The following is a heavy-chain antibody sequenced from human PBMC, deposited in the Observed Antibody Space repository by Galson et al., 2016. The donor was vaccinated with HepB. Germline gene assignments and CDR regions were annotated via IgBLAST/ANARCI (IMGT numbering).Heavy chain of an antibody. V-gene: IGHV3-48*04. Sequence: SLRLSCAASGFTFSRYSMNWVRQAPGKGLEWVSYISISGTMRYYTDSVKGRFTISRDNARNSLFLQMNSLTVEDTAIYYCAGSHGSGWYGRVTDTPYYFDCWCQGTLITVSS. CDR1: GFTFSRYS. CDR3: AGSHGSGWYGRVTDTPYYFDC. D-gene: IGHD6-19*01. CDR2: ISISGTMR. J-gene: IGHJ4*02.